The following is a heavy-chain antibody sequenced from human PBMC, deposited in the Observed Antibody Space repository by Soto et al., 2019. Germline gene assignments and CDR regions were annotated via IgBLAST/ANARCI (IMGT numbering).Heavy chain of an antibody. CDR2: ISSSSSYI. J-gene: IGHJ3*02. CDR3: ARAKGLIAGDAFDI. Sequence: EVQLVESGGGLVKPGGSLRLSCAASGFTFSSYSMNWVRQAPGKGLEWVSSISSSSSYIYYADSVKGRFTISRDNAKNSLYLQMNSLRAEDTAVYYCARAKGLIAGDAFDIWCQGTMVTVSS. V-gene: IGHV3-21*01. CDR1: GFTFSSYS. D-gene: IGHD6-13*01.